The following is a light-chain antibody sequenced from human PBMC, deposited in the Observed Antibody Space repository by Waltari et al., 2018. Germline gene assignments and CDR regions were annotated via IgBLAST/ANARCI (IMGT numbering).Light chain of an antibody. CDR2: WAS. V-gene: IGKV4-1*01. J-gene: IGKJ2*01. CDR1: QSVLYSSNNKNY. Sequence: DIVMTQSPDSLAVSLGERATINCKSSQSVLYSSNNKNYLAWYQQTPGQPPKLLIYWASTREAGVPDRFSGSGSGTDFPLTISSLQAEDVAVYYCQQYYSTPPYTFGQGTKLEIK. CDR3: QQYYSTPPYT.